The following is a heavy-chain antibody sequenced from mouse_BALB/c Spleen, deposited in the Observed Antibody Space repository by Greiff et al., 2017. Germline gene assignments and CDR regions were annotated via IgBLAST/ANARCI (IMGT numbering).Heavy chain of an antibody. J-gene: IGHJ4*01. CDR3: AKLYYGSSYAMDY. CDR2: IWRGGST. V-gene: IGHV2-5-1*01. D-gene: IGHD1-1*01. CDR1: GFSLTSYG. Sequence: VQLQQSGPSLVQPSQSLSITCTVSGFSLTSYGVHWVRQSPGKGLEWLGVIWRGGSTDYNAAFMSRLSITKDNSKSQVFFKMNSLQADDTAIYYCAKLYYGSSYAMDYWGQGTSVTVSS.